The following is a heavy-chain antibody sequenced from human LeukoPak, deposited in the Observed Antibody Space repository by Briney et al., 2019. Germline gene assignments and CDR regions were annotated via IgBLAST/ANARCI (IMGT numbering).Heavy chain of an antibody. D-gene: IGHD3-9*01. V-gene: IGHV1-24*01. Sequence: ASVKVSCKVSGCTLTELSMHWVRQAPGKGLEWMGGFDPEDGETIYAQKFQGRVTMTEDTSTDTAYMELGSLRSEDTAVYYCATDPFRFDWLHRYWGQGTLVTVSS. J-gene: IGHJ4*02. CDR3: ATDPFRFDWLHRY. CDR2: FDPEDGET. CDR1: GCTLTELS.